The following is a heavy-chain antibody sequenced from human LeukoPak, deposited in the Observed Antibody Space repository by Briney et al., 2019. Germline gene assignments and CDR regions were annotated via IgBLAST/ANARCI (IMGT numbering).Heavy chain of an antibody. V-gene: IGHV4-59*12. Sequence: SSETLSLTCTVSGGSISSYYWSWIRQPPGKGLEWIGYIYYSGSTNYNPSLKSRVTISVDTSKNQFSLKLSSVTAADTAVYYCATALGGSGGSCYSCGMDVWGKGTTVTVSS. J-gene: IGHJ6*04. CDR1: GGSISSYY. CDR3: ATALGGSGGSCYSCGMDV. D-gene: IGHD2-15*01. CDR2: IYYSGST.